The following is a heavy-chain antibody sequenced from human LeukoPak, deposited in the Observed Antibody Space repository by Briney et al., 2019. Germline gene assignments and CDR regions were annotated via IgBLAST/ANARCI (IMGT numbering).Heavy chain of an antibody. CDR2: IYYSGST. CDR1: GGSISSYY. Sequence: SETLSLTCTVSGGSISSYYWSWIRQPPGKGLEWIGYIYYSGSTNYNPSLKSRVTISVDTSKNQFSLKLSSVTAADTAVYYCARGLGSSPLGATYYFDYWGQGTLVTVSS. J-gene: IGHJ4*02. D-gene: IGHD6-6*01. V-gene: IGHV4-59*08. CDR3: ARGLGSSPLGATYYFDY.